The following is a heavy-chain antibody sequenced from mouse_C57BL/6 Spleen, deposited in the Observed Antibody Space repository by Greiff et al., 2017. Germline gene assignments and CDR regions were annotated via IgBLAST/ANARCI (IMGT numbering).Heavy chain of an antibody. CDR3: ARVLLGGYFDV. CDR1: GYAFSSSW. J-gene: IGHJ1*03. CDR2: IYPGDGDT. V-gene: IGHV1-82*01. D-gene: IGHD1-1*01. Sequence: VKLMESGPELVKPGASVKISCKASGYAFSSSWMNWVKQRPGKGLEWIGRIYPGDGDTNYNGKFKGKATLTADKSSSTAYMQLSSLTSEDSAVYFCARVLLGGYFDVWGTGTTVTVSS.